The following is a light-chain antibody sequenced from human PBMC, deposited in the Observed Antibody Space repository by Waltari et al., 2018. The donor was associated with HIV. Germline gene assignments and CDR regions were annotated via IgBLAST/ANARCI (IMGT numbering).Light chain of an antibody. CDR1: SSDVGSCKF. CDR2: EGT. Sequence: QSALTQPASVSGSPGQSISISCTGTSSDVGSCKFVSWYQQHPGKAPKPLIYEGTKRPSGVSNRFSASKSGNTASLTISGLQAEDEADYYCCSCATPNTRVFGGGTKLTVL. V-gene: IGLV2-23*01. CDR3: CSCATPNTRV. J-gene: IGLJ3*02.